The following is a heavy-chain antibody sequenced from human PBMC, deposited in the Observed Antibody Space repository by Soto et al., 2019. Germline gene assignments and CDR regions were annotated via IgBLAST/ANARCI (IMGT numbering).Heavy chain of an antibody. CDR1: GGSISGYY. CDR2: TYYSGST. D-gene: IGHD2-15*01. V-gene: IGHV4-59*01. CDR3: ARDVSGGSPGAFDY. Sequence: SETLSLTCSVSGGSISGYYWNWIRQPPGKGLEWIGYTYYSGSTNYNPSLRSRVTISVDTSKNQFSLKLSSVTAADTAVYYCARDVSGGSPGAFDYWGQGTLVTVSS. J-gene: IGHJ4*02.